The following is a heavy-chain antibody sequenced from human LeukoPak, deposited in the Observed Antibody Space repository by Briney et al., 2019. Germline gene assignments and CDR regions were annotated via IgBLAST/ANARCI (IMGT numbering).Heavy chain of an antibody. CDR2: INPSGDRK. D-gene: IGHD6-19*01. J-gene: IGHJ5*02. CDR1: GYTFTGYY. V-gene: IGHV1-46*01. CDR3: ARVEGSDWSGAFWFDP. Sequence: GASVKVSCKASGYTFTGYYMHWVRQAPGQGLEWMGIINPSGDRKSYAQKFQGRVTMTRDMSTSTVYMELNNLRFEDTALYYCARVEGSDWSGAFWFDPWGQGTLVTVSS.